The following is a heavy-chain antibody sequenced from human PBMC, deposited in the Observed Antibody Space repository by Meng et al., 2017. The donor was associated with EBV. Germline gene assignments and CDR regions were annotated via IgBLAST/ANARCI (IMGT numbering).Heavy chain of an antibody. CDR1: GGPFRYYA. CDR3: ASESGRGYTPDY. V-gene: IGHV1-69*01. CDR2: FLPRLGAP. J-gene: IGHJ4*02. Sequence: QLVESAAEVKQPGSSVKVSCKASGGPFRYYAISWVRQAPGQGLEWLGGFLPRLGAPNYAQKFHGRVKITADESTSTHYMDLSSLRSEDTAIYYCASESGRGYTPDYWGQGTLVTVSS. D-gene: IGHD3-10*01.